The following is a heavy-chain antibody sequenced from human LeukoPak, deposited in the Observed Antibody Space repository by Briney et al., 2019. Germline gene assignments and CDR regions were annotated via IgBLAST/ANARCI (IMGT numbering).Heavy chain of an antibody. Sequence: LRLSCAASGFTFSGYAMSWIRQPPGKGLEWIGYIYHSGSTYYNPSLKSRATISVDRSKNQFSLKLSSVTAADTAVYYCASSHYYDSSGTPDWFDPWGQGTLVTVSS. CDR2: IYHSGST. CDR1: GFTFSGYA. V-gene: IGHV4-30-2*01. J-gene: IGHJ5*02. D-gene: IGHD3-22*01. CDR3: ASSHYYDSSGTPDWFDP.